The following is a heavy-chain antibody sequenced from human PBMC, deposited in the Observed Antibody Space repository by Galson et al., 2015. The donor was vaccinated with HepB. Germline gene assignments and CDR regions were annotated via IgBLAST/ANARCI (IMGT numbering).Heavy chain of an antibody. V-gene: IGHV2-5*02. D-gene: IGHD3-10*01. J-gene: IGHJ6*02. Sequence: PALVTPTPTLTMTCTFSGFSLPTSGVGVGWIRQPQGKALEWLAVIFWGDDKLYSPSLKSRPTITKETSKHQVVLAMANVDPVDTATYYCAHTALLWFGEFSSYGMDVWGQGTTVTVSS. CDR1: GFSLPTSGVG. CDR2: IFWGDDK. CDR3: AHTALLWFGEFSSYGMDV.